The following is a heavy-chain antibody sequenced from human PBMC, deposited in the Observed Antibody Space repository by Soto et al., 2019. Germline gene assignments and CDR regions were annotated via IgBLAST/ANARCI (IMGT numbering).Heavy chain of an antibody. CDR1: GGSFSGYY. Sequence: QVQLQQWGAGLLKPSETLSLTCAVYGGSFSGYYWSWIRQPPGKGLEWIGEINHSGSTNYNPSLKVRVPISVDTSKNQFSLTLSSVTAAATAVYYCARVSPPAVVVVVAAIYWFAPWGQGTLVTVSS. J-gene: IGHJ5*02. CDR2: INHSGST. CDR3: ARVSPPAVVVVVAAIYWFAP. D-gene: IGHD2-15*01. V-gene: IGHV4-34*01.